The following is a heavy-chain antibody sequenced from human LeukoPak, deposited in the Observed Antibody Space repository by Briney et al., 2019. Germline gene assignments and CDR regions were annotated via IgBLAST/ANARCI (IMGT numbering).Heavy chain of an antibody. CDR1: GYTFTGYY. J-gene: IGHJ5*02. CDR3: ASAYTGSMNDWFDP. Sequence: ASVKVSCKASGYTFTGYYMHWVRQASGQGLEWMGWINPNSGGTNYAQKFQGRVTMTRDTSISTAYMELSRLRSDDTAVYYCASAYTGSMNDWFDPWGQGTLVTVSS. V-gene: IGHV1-2*02. CDR2: INPNSGGT. D-gene: IGHD3-16*01.